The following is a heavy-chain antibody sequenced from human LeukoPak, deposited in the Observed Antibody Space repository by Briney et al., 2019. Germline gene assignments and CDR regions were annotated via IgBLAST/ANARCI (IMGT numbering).Heavy chain of an antibody. CDR2: IYPGDSDT. CDR1: GYTFTDYW. J-gene: IGHJ4*02. Sequence: GESLKISCKGSGYTFTDYWIGWVRQMPGKGLEWMGIIYPGDSDTRYSPSFQGQVTISADKSISTAYLQWSSLKASDSAMYYCARYSNSEFDCWGQGTLVTVSS. D-gene: IGHD6-13*01. V-gene: IGHV5-51*01. CDR3: ARYSNSEFDC.